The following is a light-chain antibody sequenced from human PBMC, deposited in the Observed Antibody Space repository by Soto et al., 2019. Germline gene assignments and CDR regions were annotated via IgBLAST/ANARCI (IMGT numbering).Light chain of an antibody. Sequence: QSALTQPASVSGSPGQSITISCTGTSSDVGGYNYVSWYQQHPGKAPKLMIFEVNKRPSGVPDRFSGSKSGNTASLTVSGLQTEDEADYYCTSFAGINNFVVFGGGTKVTVL. J-gene: IGLJ2*01. CDR2: EVN. CDR3: TSFAGINNFVV. V-gene: IGLV2-8*01. CDR1: SSDVGGYNY.